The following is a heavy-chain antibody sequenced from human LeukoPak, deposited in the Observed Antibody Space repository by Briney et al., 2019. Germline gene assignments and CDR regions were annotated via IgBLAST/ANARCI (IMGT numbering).Heavy chain of an antibody. CDR2: INHSGST. CDR3: ARGYCSGGSCYSGFDY. V-gene: IGHV4-34*01. J-gene: IGHJ4*02. CDR1: GGSISGYY. D-gene: IGHD2-15*01. Sequence: SETLSLTCTVSGGSISGYYWSWIRQPPGKGLEWIGEINHSGSTNYNTSLKSRVTIPVDTSKNQFSLKLSSVTAADTAVYYCARGYCSGGSCYSGFDYWGQGTLVTVSS.